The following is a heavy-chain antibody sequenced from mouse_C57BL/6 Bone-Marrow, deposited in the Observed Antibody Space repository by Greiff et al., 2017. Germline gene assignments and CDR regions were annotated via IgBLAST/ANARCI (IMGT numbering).Heavy chain of an antibody. J-gene: IGHJ2*01. CDR1: GFNIKDYY. V-gene: IGHV14-2*01. D-gene: IGHD1-1*01. Sequence: EVQRVESGAELVKPGASVKLSCTASGFNIKDYYIHWVKQRTEQGLEWIGRIDPEDGETKYAPKFQDKATITADTSSNPAYLQLRSLTSEDTAVYYCTRSLIYYGTDYWGQGTTLTVSS. CDR2: IDPEDGET. CDR3: TRSLIYYGTDY.